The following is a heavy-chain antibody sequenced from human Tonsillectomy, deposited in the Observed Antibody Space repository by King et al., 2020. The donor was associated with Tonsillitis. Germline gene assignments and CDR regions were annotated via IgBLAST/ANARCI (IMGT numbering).Heavy chain of an antibody. CDR1: GFTFDDYA. CDR2: ISWNSGSI. J-gene: IGHJ3*02. CDR3: AKKFGKYCSGGSCYDDAFDI. V-gene: IGHV3-9*01. D-gene: IGHD2-15*01. Sequence: VQLVESGGGLVQPGRSLRLSCAASGFTFDDYAMHWVRQAPGKGLEWVSGISWNSGSIGYADSVKGRFTISRDNAKNSLYLQMNSLRAEDTALYYCAKKFGKYCSGGSCYDDAFDIWGQGTMVTVSS.